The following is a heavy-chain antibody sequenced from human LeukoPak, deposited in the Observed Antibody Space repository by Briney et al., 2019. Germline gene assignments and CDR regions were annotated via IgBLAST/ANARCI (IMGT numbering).Heavy chain of an antibody. J-gene: IGHJ4*02. Sequence: GASVKVSCKASGYTFTSYYMHWVRQAPGQGLEWMGIINPSGGSTSYAQKFQGRVTMTRDTSTSTVYMELSSLRSEDTAVYYCARAPYYGSGSYLRFDYWGQGTLVTVSS. CDR2: INPSGGST. D-gene: IGHD3-10*01. CDR3: ARAPYYGSGSYLRFDY. CDR1: GYTFTSYY. V-gene: IGHV1-46*01.